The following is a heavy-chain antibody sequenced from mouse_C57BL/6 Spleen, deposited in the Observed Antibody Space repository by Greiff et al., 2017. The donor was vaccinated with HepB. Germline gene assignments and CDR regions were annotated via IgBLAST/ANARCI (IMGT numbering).Heavy chain of an antibody. CDR2: ISDGGSYT. Sequence: DVHLVESGGGLVKPGGSLKLSCAASGFTFSSYAMSWVRQTPEKRLEWVATISDGGSYTYYPDNVKGRFTISRDNAKNNLYLQMSHLKSEDTAMYYCARAPYDYDVPFAYWGQGTLVTVSA. CDR3: ARAPYDYDVPFAY. J-gene: IGHJ3*01. D-gene: IGHD2-4*01. CDR1: GFTFSSYA. V-gene: IGHV5-4*01.